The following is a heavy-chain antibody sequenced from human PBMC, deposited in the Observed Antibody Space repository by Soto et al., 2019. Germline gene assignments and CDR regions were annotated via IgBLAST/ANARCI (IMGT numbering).Heavy chain of an antibody. CDR2: IYYSGST. CDR1: GGSISSSSYY. Sequence: SETLSLTCTVSGGSISSSSYYWGWIRQPPGKGLEWIGSIYYSGSTYYNPSLKSRVTISVDTSKNQFSLKLSSVTAADTAVYYCARQELGDYGDYFSYYYYGMDVWGQGTTVT. V-gene: IGHV4-39*01. J-gene: IGHJ6*02. CDR3: ARQELGDYGDYFSYYYYGMDV. D-gene: IGHD4-17*01.